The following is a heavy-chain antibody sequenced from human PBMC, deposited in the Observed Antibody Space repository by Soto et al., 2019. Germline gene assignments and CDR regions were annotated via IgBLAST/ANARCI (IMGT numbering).Heavy chain of an antibody. D-gene: IGHD5-12*01. CDR1: GGSISSSSYY. V-gene: IGHV4-39*07. J-gene: IGHJ4*02. Sequence: PSETLSLTCTVSGGSISSSSYYWGWIRQPPGKGLEWIGSIYYSGSTNYNPSLKSRVTISVDTSKNQFSLKLSSVTAADTAVYYCARLPEYSGYDQPGWGQGTRVTVSS. CDR3: ARLPEYSGYDQPG. CDR2: IYYSGST.